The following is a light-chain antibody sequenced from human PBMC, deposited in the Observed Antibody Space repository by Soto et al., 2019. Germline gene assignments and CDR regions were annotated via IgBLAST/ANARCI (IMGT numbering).Light chain of an antibody. CDR2: EVS. CDR3: SSFTTTNTYV. J-gene: IGLJ1*01. Sequence: QSVLTQPASVSGSPGRSITISCTGTSSDVGGYDYVSWYQHYPGRAPKFLIYEVSYRPSGVSNRFSGSKSGNTASLTISGLQSEDEGDYYCSSFTTTNTYVFGSGTNVTVL. V-gene: IGLV2-14*01. CDR1: SSDVGGYDY.